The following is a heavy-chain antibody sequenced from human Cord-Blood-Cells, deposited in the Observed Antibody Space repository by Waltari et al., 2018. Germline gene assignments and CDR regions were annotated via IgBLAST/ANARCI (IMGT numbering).Heavy chain of an antibody. V-gene: IGHV1-18*01. J-gene: IGHJ4*02. Sequence: QVQLVQSGAEVKKPGAAVKVSCKASGYTFTSYGISWVRQAPGQGLEWMGWISAYNSNTNCAQKLQGRVTMTTDTSTSTAYMELRSLRSDDTAVYYCASQPARNWNYVADYWGQGTLVTVSS. CDR3: ASQPARNWNYVADY. D-gene: IGHD1-7*01. CDR1: GYTFTSYG. CDR2: ISAYNSNT.